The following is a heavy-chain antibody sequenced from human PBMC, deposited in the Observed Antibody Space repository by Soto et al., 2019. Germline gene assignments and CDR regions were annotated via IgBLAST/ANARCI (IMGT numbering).Heavy chain of an antibody. J-gene: IGHJ5*02. CDR3: ARAYDYGDHIT. V-gene: IGHV4-34*01. Sequence: QVQLQQWGAGLLKPSETLSLTCAVYGGSFSGYYWSWIRQPPGKGLEWIGEINHSGSTSYNPSLKSRVTISVDTSKNQFSLKLSSVTAADTAVYYCARAYDYGDHITWGQGTLVTVSS. D-gene: IGHD4-17*01. CDR2: INHSGST. CDR1: GGSFSGYY.